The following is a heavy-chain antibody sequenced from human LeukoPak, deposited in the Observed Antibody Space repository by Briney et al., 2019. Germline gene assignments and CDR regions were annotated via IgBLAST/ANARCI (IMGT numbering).Heavy chain of an antibody. D-gene: IGHD5-12*01. V-gene: IGHV4-34*01. CDR2: INHSGST. J-gene: IGHJ4*02. Sequence: PSETLSLTCAVYGGSFSGYYWSWIRQPPGKGLEWIGEINHSGSTNYNPSLKSRVTISVDTSKNQFSLKLSSVTAADTAVYYCARRVRKWLRSAIDYWGQGTLVTVSS. CDR3: ARRVRKWLRSAIDY. CDR1: GGSFSGYY.